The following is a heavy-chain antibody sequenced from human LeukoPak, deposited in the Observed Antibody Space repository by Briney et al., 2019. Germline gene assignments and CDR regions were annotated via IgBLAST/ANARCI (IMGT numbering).Heavy chain of an antibody. V-gene: IGHV1-69*04. J-gene: IGHJ3*02. CDR2: IIPILGIA. CDR1: GYTFTSYG. CDR3: AKRVVVAADFDAFDI. Sequence: SVKVSCKASGYTFTSYGISWVRQAPGQGLEWMGRIIPILGIANYAQKFQGRVTITADKSTSTAYMELSSLRSEDTAVYYCAKRVVVAADFDAFDIWGQGTMVTVSS. D-gene: IGHD2-15*01.